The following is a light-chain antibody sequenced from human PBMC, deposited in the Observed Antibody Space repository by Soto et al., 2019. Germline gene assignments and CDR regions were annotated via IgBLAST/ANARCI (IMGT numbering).Light chain of an antibody. CDR3: QQYASSPWT. J-gene: IGKJ1*01. CDR1: QSVSSND. Sequence: IVSTQSPGSLSLSPGLSCTLSFSLSQSVSSNDLTWYQQKHGQPPRLLVYGASSRATGVPDRISGSGSGTDFALTINSLEAEDFAVYYCQQYASSPWTFGQGTKVDIK. CDR2: GAS. V-gene: IGKV3-20*01.